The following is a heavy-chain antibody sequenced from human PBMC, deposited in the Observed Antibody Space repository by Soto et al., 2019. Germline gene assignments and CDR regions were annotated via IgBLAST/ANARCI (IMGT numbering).Heavy chain of an antibody. CDR2: INPNSGGT. Sequence: GASVKVSCKASGYTFTDYDIIWVRQAPGQGLEWMGWINPNSGGTNYAQKFQGWVTMTRDTSISTAYMELSRLRSDDTAVYYCARGGYYDSSGSRNYHYYGMNVWGQGTTVTVSS. CDR3: ARGGYYDSSGSRNYHYYGMNV. V-gene: IGHV1-2*04. D-gene: IGHD3-22*01. J-gene: IGHJ6*02. CDR1: GYTFTDYD.